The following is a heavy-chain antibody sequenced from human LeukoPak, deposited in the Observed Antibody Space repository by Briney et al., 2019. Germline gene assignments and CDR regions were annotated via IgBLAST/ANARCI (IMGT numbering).Heavy chain of an antibody. CDR3: AKSNNEDYFVY. CDR2: INWNGAST. J-gene: IGHJ4*02. V-gene: IGHV3-20*04. CDR1: GFTFDDYD. Sequence: GGSLRLSCAASGFTFDDYDMSWVRQVPGKGLEWVSAINWNGASTGYADSVKGRFTISRDNSKNTLYLQMNSLRAEDTAVYYCAKSNNEDYFVYWGQGTLVTVSS. D-gene: IGHD2/OR15-2a*01.